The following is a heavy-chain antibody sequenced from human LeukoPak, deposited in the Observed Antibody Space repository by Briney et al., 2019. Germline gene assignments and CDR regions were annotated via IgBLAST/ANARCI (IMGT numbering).Heavy chain of an antibody. CDR2: INHSGST. V-gene: IGHV4-34*01. D-gene: IGHD3-10*01. Sequence: SETLSLTCAVYGGSFSGYYWSWIRQPPGKGLEWIGEINHSGSTNYNPSLKSRVTISVDTSKNQFSLKLNSVTAADTAVYYCARDYGSGSYYWGQGTLVTVSS. J-gene: IGHJ4*02. CDR3: ARDYGSGSYY. CDR1: GGSFSGYY.